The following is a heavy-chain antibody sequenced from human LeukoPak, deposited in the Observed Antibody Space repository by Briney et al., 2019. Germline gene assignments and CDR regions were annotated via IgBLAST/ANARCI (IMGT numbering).Heavy chain of an antibody. CDR2: ISSSSSTI. J-gene: IGHJ6*03. V-gene: IGHV3-48*01. CDR1: GFTFSSYN. CDR3: ASDPPANYYYNYYMDV. Sequence: GGSLRLSCAASGFTFSSYNMNWVRQAPGKGLEWVSYISSSSSTIYYADSVKGRFTISRDNAKNSLYLQMNSLRAEDTAVYYCASDPPANYYYNYYMDVWGKGTTVTVPS.